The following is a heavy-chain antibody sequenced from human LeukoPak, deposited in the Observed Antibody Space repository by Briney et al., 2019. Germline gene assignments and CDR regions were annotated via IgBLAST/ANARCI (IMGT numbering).Heavy chain of an antibody. CDR3: ARVSCPENGGGSCYSPWFDP. V-gene: IGHV1-69*13. J-gene: IGHJ5*02. CDR2: IIPIFGTA. Sequence: GASVKVSCKASGGTFSSYAISWVRQAPGQGLEWMGGIIPIFGTANYAQKFQGRVTITADESTSTAYMELSSLRSEDTAVYYCARVSCPENGGGSCYSPWFDPWGQGTLVTVSS. D-gene: IGHD2-15*01. CDR1: GGTFSSYA.